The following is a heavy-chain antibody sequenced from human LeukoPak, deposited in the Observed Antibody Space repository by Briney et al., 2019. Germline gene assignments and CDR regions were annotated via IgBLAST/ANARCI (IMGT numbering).Heavy chain of an antibody. Sequence: PSETLSLTCAVYGGSFSGYYWSWIRQPPGKGLEWIGEINHSGGTNYNPSLKSRVTISVDTSKNQFSLKLSSVTAADTAVYYCASSTVRTRYFDYWGQGTLVTVSS. CDR3: ASSTVRTRYFDY. D-gene: IGHD3-10*02. V-gene: IGHV4-34*01. CDR2: INHSGGT. J-gene: IGHJ4*02. CDR1: GGSFSGYY.